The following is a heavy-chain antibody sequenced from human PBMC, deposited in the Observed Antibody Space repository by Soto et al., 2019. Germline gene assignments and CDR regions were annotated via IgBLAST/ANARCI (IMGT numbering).Heavy chain of an antibody. CDR3: ARGPYSSRAVTEFDP. CDR1: GGSISSADYY. J-gene: IGHJ5*02. Sequence: QVQLQESGPGLVKPSQTLSLTCTVSGGSISSADYYWSWIRQPPGKGLEWIGYIYYRGNTYYNPSLKSRVTISLDTSKNQFSVRLSSVTAADTAVYYCARGPYSSRAVTEFDPWGQGPLVTVSS. V-gene: IGHV4-30-4*01. D-gene: IGHD6-13*01. CDR2: IYYRGNT.